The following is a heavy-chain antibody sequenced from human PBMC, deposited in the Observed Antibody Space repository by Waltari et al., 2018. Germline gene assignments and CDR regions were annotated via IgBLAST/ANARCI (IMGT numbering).Heavy chain of an antibody. CDR2: INVDKGDT. CDR1: GYTFTTYA. CDR3: ARGYYDRSGFEY. D-gene: IGHD3-22*01. V-gene: IGHV1-3*01. Sequence: QVHLVQSGAEVRKPGASVKVSCKASGYTFTTYAIHWVRQAPGQGLEWMGWINVDKGDTEYSHKIQGILTITRDTSASTAYMELSSLTSEDTAVYDCARGYYDRSGFEYWGQGALVTVAS. J-gene: IGHJ4*02.